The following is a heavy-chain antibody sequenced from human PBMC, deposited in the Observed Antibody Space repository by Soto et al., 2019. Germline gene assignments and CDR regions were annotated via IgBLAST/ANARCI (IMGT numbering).Heavy chain of an antibody. Sequence: GGSLRLSCAASGFTFSGSAMHWVRQASGKGLEWVGRIRSKANSYATAYAASVKGRFTISRDDSKNTAYLQMNSLKTEDTAVYYCGYSGYDYVEGSDYWGQGTLVTVSS. CDR2: IRSKANSYAT. D-gene: IGHD5-12*01. V-gene: IGHV3-73*01. J-gene: IGHJ4*02. CDR1: GFTFSGSA. CDR3: GYSGYDYVEGSDY.